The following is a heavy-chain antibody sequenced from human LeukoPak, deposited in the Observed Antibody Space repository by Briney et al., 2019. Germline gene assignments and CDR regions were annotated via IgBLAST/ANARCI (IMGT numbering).Heavy chain of an antibody. CDR1: GGSFSGYY. CDR3: ARDPRHGGYSRKFDP. J-gene: IGHJ5*02. Sequence: SETLSLTCAVYGGSFSGYYWSWIRQPPGKGLEWIGEINHSGSTNYNPSLKSRVTISVDTSKHPFSLKLSSVTAADTAVYYCARDPRHGGYSRKFDPWGQGTLVTVSS. CDR2: INHSGST. V-gene: IGHV4-34*01. D-gene: IGHD4-17*01.